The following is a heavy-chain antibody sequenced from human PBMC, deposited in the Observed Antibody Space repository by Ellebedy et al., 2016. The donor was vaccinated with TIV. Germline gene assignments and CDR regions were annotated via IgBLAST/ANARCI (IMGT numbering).Heavy chain of an antibody. Sequence: GESLKISCAASGFTVSNNSISWVRQAPGKGLEWVSVFYSGGSTYYADSVKGRFTIARDNSKNTLYLQMNSLRAEDTAEYYWARVYSSVSDYWGQGTLVTVSS. CDR3: ARVYSSVSDY. V-gene: IGHV3-53*01. D-gene: IGHD6-19*01. CDR2: FYSGGST. J-gene: IGHJ4*02. CDR1: GFTVSNNS.